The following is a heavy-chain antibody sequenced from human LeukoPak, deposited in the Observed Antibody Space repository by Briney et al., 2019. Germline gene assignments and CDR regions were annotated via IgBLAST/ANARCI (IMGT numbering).Heavy chain of an antibody. Sequence: SETLSLTCTVSGGSISSYYWSWIRQPPGKGLEWIGYIYYSGSTNYNPSLKSRVTISVDTSKNQFSLKLSSVTAADTAVYYCARDRGGSSWYTPTGIWGQGTMVTVSS. CDR1: GGSISSYY. CDR2: IYYSGST. J-gene: IGHJ3*02. V-gene: IGHV4-59*01. CDR3: ARDRGGSSWYTPTGI. D-gene: IGHD6-13*01.